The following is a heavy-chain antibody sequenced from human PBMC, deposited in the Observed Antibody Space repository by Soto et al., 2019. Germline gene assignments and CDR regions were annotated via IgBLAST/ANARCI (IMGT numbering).Heavy chain of an antibody. D-gene: IGHD3-16*01. CDR2: IYYSGST. CDR1: GGSISSSSYY. V-gene: IGHV4-39*01. CDR3: ARGPLKERQGDPNYYSYYGRDV. Sequence: SETLSLTCTVSGGSISSSSYYWGWIRQPPGKGLEWIGSIYYSGSTYYNPSLKSRVTISVDTSKNQFSLKLSSVTAADTAVYYWARGPLKERQGDPNYYSYYGRDVGAKGTTVTVPS. J-gene: IGHJ6*04.